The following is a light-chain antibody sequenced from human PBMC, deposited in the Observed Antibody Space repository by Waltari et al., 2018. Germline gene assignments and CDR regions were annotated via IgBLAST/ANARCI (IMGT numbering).Light chain of an antibody. V-gene: IGLV2-23*02. J-gene: IGLJ1*01. CDR3: CSYAGSGTFRV. Sequence: QSALTQPASVSGSPGQSITISCTGTNSDVGSYNIVSWYQQDPGKAPKLMIYEVSNRPSGVSKRFSGSKSGNTASLTISGLQAEDEADYYCCSYAGSGTFRVFGTGTKVTVL. CDR2: EVS. CDR1: NSDVGSYNI.